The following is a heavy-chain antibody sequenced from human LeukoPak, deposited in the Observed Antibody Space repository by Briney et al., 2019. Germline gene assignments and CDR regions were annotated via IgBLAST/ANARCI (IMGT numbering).Heavy chain of an antibody. CDR3: ARTGVAVAGRDFDY. J-gene: IGHJ4*02. CDR2: INPNSGGT. CDR1: GYTFTGYY. V-gene: IGHV1-2*02. D-gene: IGHD6-19*01. Sequence: ASVKVSCKASGYTFTGYYMHWVRQAPGQGLEWMGWINPNSGGTNYAQKFRGRVTMTRDTSISTAYMELSRLRSDDTAVYYCARTGVAVAGRDFDYWGQGTLVTVSS.